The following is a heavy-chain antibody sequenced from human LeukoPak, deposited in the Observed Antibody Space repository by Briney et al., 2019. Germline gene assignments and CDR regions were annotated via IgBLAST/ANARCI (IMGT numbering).Heavy chain of an antibody. CDR3: ALRHCSSTSCYRGSAFDI. Sequence: ASVKVSCKASGYTFTSYGISWVRQAPGQGLEWMGWISAYNGNTNYAQKLQGRVTMTTDTSTSTAYMELRSLRSEDTAVYYCALRHCSSTSCYRGSAFDIWGQGTMVTVSS. CDR1: GYTFTSYG. J-gene: IGHJ3*02. D-gene: IGHD2-2*02. V-gene: IGHV1-18*01. CDR2: ISAYNGNT.